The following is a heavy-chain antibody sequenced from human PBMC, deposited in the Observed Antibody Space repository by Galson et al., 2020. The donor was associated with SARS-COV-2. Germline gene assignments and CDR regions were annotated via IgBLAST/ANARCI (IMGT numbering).Heavy chain of an antibody. D-gene: IGHD6-13*01. CDR1: GFTFSNYW. Sequence: GWSLRLSCAASGFTFSNYWMHWVRQAPGKGLEWVSRLSHDGSVTTYADSVKGRFTISRDNTKNTLYLEMNSLRVEDTAVYYCARNVPGAAAAYWGQGALVTVSS. CDR3: ARNVPGAAAAY. CDR2: LSHDGSVT. J-gene: IGHJ4*02. V-gene: IGHV3-74*01.